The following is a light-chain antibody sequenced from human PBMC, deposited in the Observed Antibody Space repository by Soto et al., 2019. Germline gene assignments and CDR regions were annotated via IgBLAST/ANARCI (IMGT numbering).Light chain of an antibody. CDR2: GAS. J-gene: IGKJ4*01. Sequence: IQLTQSPSSLSASVGDRVTITCRASQGISSYLAWYQQKPGKAPKLLIYGASTLQNGGPSRFSGSGSGTDFTLTISSLQPEDFATYYCQQLNSYLSLTFGGGTKVEIK. V-gene: IGKV1-9*01. CDR3: QQLNSYLSLT. CDR1: QGISSY.